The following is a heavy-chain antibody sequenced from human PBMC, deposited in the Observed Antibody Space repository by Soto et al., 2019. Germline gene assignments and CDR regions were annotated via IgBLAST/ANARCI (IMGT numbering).Heavy chain of an antibody. V-gene: IGHV5-51*01. CDR2: IYPGDSDT. CDR1: GYSFTSYW. CDR3: ARLGPSYGGSSGFDY. Sequence: GESLKISCKGSGYSFTSYWIGWVRQMPGKGLEWMGIIYPGDSDTRYSPYFQGQDTVSADKSISTAYLQCTSLKASDTAMYYCARLGPSYGGSSGFDYWGQGALVTGSS. J-gene: IGHJ4*02. D-gene: IGHD2-15*01.